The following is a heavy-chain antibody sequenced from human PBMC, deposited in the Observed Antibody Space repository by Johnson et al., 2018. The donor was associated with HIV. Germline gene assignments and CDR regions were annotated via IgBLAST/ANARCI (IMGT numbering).Heavy chain of an antibody. D-gene: IGHD2-8*01. CDR3: AKDIASGTTNGGTLDI. V-gene: IGHV3-43*02. Sequence: VQLVESGGRVVRPGGSLRLSCAASGFTFADYGMSWVRQAPGKGLEWVSAISGSGGSTYYADSVKGRFTISRDNSKNSLYLQMNSLRPEDTGLYYCAKDIASGTTNGGTLDIWGQVTMVTVSS. CDR2: ISGSGGST. CDR1: GFTFADYG. J-gene: IGHJ3*02.